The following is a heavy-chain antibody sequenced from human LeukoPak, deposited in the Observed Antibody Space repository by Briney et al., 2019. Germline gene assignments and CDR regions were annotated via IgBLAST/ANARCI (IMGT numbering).Heavy chain of an antibody. CDR2: IKQDGSEK. CDR3: AREKSL. CDR1: GFTFSSYG. Sequence: GGSLRLSCAASGFTFSSYGMHWVRQAPGKGLEWVANIKQDGSEKYYVDSVKGRFTISRDNAKNSLYLQMNSLRAEDTAVYYCAREKSLWGQGTLVTVSS. J-gene: IGHJ4*02. V-gene: IGHV3-7*03.